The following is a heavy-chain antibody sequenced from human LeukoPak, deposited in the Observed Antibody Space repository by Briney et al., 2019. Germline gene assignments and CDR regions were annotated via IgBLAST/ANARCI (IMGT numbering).Heavy chain of an antibody. Sequence: GASVKVSCKASGYTFIGYYIHWVRQAPGQGLEWMGWINPNSGVTNYAQKFQGRVTMTRDTSISTAYMELSRLTSDDTAVYYCASRDGPQGAFDYWGQGTLGTVSS. J-gene: IGHJ4*02. V-gene: IGHV1-2*02. CDR1: GYTFIGYY. CDR2: INPNSGVT. CDR3: ASRDGPQGAFDY. D-gene: IGHD5-24*01.